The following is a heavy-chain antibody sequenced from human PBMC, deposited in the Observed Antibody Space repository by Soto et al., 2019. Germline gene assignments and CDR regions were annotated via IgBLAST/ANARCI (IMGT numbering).Heavy chain of an antibody. CDR3: ARDTSHGVTIGGLDS. Sequence: PCGSLRLSCAASGLTFSSYSMNWVRQAPGKGLEWVSYISSSSSTIYYADSVKGRFTISRDNAKNSLYLELTDLRDDDTAVYYCARDTSHGVTIGGLDSWGQGTLVTVSS. CDR1: GLTFSSYS. V-gene: IGHV3-48*02. CDR2: ISSSSSTI. J-gene: IGHJ4*02. D-gene: IGHD3-16*01.